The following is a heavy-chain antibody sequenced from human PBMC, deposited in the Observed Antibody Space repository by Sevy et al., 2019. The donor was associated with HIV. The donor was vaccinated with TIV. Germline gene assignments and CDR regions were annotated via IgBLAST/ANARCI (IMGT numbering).Heavy chain of an antibody. CDR3: TRKSPQDYYDSSGYYYAPYDAFDI. D-gene: IGHD3-22*01. CDR1: GFTFGDYA. V-gene: IGHV3-49*03. Sequence: GGSLRLSCTASGFTFGDYAMSWFRQAPGKGLEWVGFIRSKAYAGTTEYAASVKGRFTISRDDSKSIAYLQMNRLKTGDTTVYYCTRKSPQDYYDSSGYYYAPYDAFDIWGQGTMVTVSS. CDR2: IRSKAYAGTT. J-gene: IGHJ3*02.